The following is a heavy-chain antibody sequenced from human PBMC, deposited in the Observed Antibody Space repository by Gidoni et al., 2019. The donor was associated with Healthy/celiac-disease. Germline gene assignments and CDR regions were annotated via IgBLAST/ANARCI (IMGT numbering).Heavy chain of an antibody. D-gene: IGHD3-10*01. CDR3: ARDLRRVRGVYYGMDV. J-gene: IGHJ6*02. CDR2: IYHRGST. CDR1: GGSISSSNR. V-gene: IGHV4-4*02. Sequence: QVQLQESGPGLVKPSGTLSLTCAVSGGSISSSNRWSWVRQPPGTGLEWIGEIYHRGSTNYNPSLKSRVTISVDKSKNQFSLKLSSVTAADTAVYYCARDLRRVRGVYYGMDVWGQGTTVTVSS.